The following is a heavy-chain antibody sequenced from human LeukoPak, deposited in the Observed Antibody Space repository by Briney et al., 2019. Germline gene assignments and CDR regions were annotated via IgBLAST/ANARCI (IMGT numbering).Heavy chain of an antibody. CDR3: ARITFVVEGYGMDV. Sequence: SETLSLTCAVSGGSFTGHYWSWIRQPPGKALEWIGYVYSSGTTTYNPSLESRVTISLDTSGKQVSLILTSVTAADTAVYYCARITFVVEGYGMDVWGQGTTVTVSS. CDR2: VYSSGTT. D-gene: IGHD2-21*01. CDR1: GGSFTGHY. V-gene: IGHV4-59*08. J-gene: IGHJ6*02.